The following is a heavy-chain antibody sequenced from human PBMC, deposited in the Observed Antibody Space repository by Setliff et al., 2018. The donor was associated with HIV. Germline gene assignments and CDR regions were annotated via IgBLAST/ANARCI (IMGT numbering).Heavy chain of an antibody. CDR1: SGSFSGYF. CDR2: INHGGST. CDR3: ASEYSNFWSGGFDY. D-gene: IGHD3-3*01. Sequence: SETLSLTCAIYSGSFSGYFWSWIRQPPGKGLEWIGEINHGGSTNYNPSLKSRVTISVDTSKNQFSLKLTSVTAADSAVYYCASEYSNFWSGGFDYWAQGTPVTV. J-gene: IGHJ4*02. V-gene: IGHV4-34*01.